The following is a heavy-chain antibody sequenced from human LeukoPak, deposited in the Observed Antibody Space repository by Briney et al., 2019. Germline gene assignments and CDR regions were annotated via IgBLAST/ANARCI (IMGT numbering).Heavy chain of an antibody. V-gene: IGHV3-23*01. CDR1: GFTFSDYA. J-gene: IGHJ4*02. CDR2: ISGSGVMT. CDR3: AKEARSTWDYGDYLCYFDY. D-gene: IGHD4-17*01. Sequence: GGSLRLSCAASGFTFSDYAMTWVRQAPGKGLEWVATISGSGVMTYYADSVKGRFTVSGDNSKNTLYLQMSSLTAADTAVYYCAKEARSTWDYGDYLCYFDYWGQGTLVTVSS.